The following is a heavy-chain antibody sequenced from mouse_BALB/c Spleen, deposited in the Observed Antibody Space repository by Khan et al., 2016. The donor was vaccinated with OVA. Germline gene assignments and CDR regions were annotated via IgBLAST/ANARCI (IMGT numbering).Heavy chain of an antibody. CDR1: GFSLTDYA. CDR3: AKYPPYYGFNY. J-gene: IGHJ4*01. Sequence: QVQLKESGPGLVSPSQSLSITCTVSGFSLTDYALCCIRHPLGKGLEWLGVIWVGGSKHYNSVLRSRLRISNDNSKSQVFLKENDLQTEDTAIYYCAKYPPYYGFNYWGQGTSVTVSA. CDR2: IWVGGSK. V-gene: IGHV2-6-5*01.